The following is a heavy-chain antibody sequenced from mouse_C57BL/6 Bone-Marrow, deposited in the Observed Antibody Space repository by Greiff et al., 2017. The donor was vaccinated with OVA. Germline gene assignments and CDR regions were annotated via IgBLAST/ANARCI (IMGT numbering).Heavy chain of an antibody. CDR1: GFTFSSYA. J-gene: IGHJ1*03. CDR3: TRMPYYYGSSYWYFDV. V-gene: IGHV5-9-1*02. Sequence: DVQLQESGEGLVKPGGSLKLSCAASGFTFSSYAMSWVRQTPEKRLEWVAYISSGGDYIYYADTVKGRFTISRDNARNTLYLQMSRLKSEDTAMYYCTRMPYYYGSSYWYFDVWGTGTTVTVSS. CDR2: ISSGGDYI. D-gene: IGHD1-1*01.